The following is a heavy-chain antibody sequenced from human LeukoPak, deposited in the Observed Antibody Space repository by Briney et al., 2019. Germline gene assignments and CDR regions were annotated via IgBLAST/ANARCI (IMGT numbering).Heavy chain of an antibody. V-gene: IGHV3-21*01. D-gene: IGHD2-15*01. CDR3: ARGLYCSGGSYYSYYFDY. CDR1: GFTFSSYS. Sequence: GSLRLSCAASGFTFSSYSMNWVRQAPGKGLEWVSSISSSSTFIYYADSVKGRFTISRDNAKNSLYLQMNSLRAEDTAVYYCARGLYCSGGSYYSYYFDYWGQGTLVTVSS. J-gene: IGHJ4*02. CDR2: ISSSSTFI.